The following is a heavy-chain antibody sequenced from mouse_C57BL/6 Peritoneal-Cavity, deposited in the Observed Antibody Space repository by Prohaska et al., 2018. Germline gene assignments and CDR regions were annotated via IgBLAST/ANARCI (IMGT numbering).Heavy chain of an antibody. V-gene: IGHV6-6*01. D-gene: IGHD1-3*01. J-gene: IGHJ3*01. CDR3: TTRSSGGFAY. CDR2: IRNKANNHAT. CDR1: GFTFSDAW. Sequence: EVKLEESGGGLVQPGGSMKLSCAASGFTFSDAWMDWVRQSPEKGLELVAEIRNKANNHATYYAESVKGRFTISRDDSKSSVYLQMNSLRAEDTGIYYCTTRSSGGFAYWGQGTLVTVSA.